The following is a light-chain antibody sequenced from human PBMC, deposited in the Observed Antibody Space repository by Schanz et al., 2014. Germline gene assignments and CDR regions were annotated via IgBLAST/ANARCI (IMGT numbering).Light chain of an antibody. CDR1: QSISTW. CDR2: DAS. J-gene: IGKJ4*01. Sequence: DIRMTQSPSTLSASVGDRVTITCRASQSISTWLAWYQQKPGKAPKLLIYDASSLESGVPSRFSGSGSGTDFTLTISSLQPDDFATYHCQRYDGYPLTFAGGTRVEI. V-gene: IGKV1-5*01. CDR3: QRYDGYPLT.